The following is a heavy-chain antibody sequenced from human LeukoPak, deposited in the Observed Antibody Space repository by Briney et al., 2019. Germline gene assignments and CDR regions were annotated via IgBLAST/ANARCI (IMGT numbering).Heavy chain of an antibody. CDR3: ARLPVSSIAARPAY. CDR2: INPNSGGT. J-gene: IGHJ4*02. CDR1: GYTFTGYY. V-gene: IGHV1-2*06. D-gene: IGHD6-6*01. Sequence: ASVKVSCKASGYTFTGYYMHWLRQAPGQGLEWMGRINPNSGGTNYAQKFQGRVTMTRDTSISTAYMELSRLRSDDTAVYYCARLPVSSIAARPAYWGQGTLVTVSS.